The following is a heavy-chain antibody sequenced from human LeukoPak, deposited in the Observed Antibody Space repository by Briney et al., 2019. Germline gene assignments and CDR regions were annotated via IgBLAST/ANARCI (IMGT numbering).Heavy chain of an antibody. CDR1: GFTFSIYA. D-gene: IGHD2-21*02. J-gene: IGHJ4*02. CDR2: TSGSASST. V-gene: IGHV3-23*01. Sequence: GGSLRLSCAASGFTFSIYAMSWVRQAPGEGLQWVSATSGSASSTYYADSVKGRFTISRDNSKNTLYLQMNSLRTEDTAVYYCAKVEPFCGGDCYSGFNYWGQGTLVTVSS. CDR3: AKVEPFCGGDCYSGFNY.